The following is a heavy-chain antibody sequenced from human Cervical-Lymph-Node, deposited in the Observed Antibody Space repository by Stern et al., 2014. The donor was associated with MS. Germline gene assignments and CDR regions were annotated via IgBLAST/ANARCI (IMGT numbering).Heavy chain of an antibody. V-gene: IGHV1-2*06. CDR2: INPNSGGT. CDR3: ARVSSGWYWFDP. J-gene: IGHJ5*02. Sequence: VQLVASGAEVKKPGASAKVSCKASGYTFTGYYMHWVRQAPGQGLEWMGRINPNSGGTNYAQKFQGRVTMTRDPSISTAYMELSRLRSDDTAVYYCARVSSGWYWFDPWGQGTLVTVSS. D-gene: IGHD6-19*01. CDR1: GYTFTGYY.